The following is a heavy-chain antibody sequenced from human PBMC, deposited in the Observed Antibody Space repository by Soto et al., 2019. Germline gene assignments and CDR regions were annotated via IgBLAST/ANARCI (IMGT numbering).Heavy chain of an antibody. V-gene: IGHV3-15*07. CDR3: ITDGPFIVEAAF. Sequence: PGGSLRLSCVASGFSFSDVWMNWVRQAPGKGLEWVGRIKSKTHGGTPDYAAPVKGRFTISRDDSKNTLYLQMNSLKTEDTAVYYCITDGPFIVEAAFWGQGTLVTVSS. D-gene: IGHD1-26*01. CDR2: IKSKTHGGTP. CDR1: GFSFSDVW. J-gene: IGHJ1*01.